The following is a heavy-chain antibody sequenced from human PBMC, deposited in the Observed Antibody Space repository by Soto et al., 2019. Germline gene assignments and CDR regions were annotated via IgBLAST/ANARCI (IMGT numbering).Heavy chain of an antibody. D-gene: IGHD2-2*01. CDR2: ISGSGGSA. CDR3: AKDPYSGVLVPVAIGFDP. V-gene: IGHV3-23*01. Sequence: GGSLRLCCAASGFTFSNYAMTWVRQGPGKGLEWVSAISGSGGSAYYADSVKSRFTISRDNSKNTLYLQMNSLRADDSGVYYCAKDPYSGVLVPVAIGFDPWGPGTLVTVSS. CDR1: GFTFSNYA. J-gene: IGHJ5*02.